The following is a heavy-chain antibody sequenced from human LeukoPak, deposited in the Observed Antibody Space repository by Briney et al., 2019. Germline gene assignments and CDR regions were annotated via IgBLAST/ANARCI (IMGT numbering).Heavy chain of an antibody. CDR3: TRRVGAPGHFDF. V-gene: IGHV1-8*01. Sequence: ASVKVSCKTSGYTFTSYNINWVRQATGQGLEWMGWMNPNSGNTDSAQKFQGRVTMTRDTSINTAYMELTSLRFEDTAVYCCTRRVGAPGHFDFWGQGTLVTVSS. CDR2: MNPNSGNT. J-gene: IGHJ4*02. CDR1: GYTFTSYN. D-gene: IGHD1-26*01.